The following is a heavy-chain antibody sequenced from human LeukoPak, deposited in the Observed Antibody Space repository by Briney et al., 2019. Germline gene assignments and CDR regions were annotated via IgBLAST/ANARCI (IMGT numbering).Heavy chain of an antibody. CDR1: GGTFSSYA. CDR2: IIPILGIA. D-gene: IGHD5-18*01. J-gene: IGHJ5*02. CDR3: ARDTAMVTYWFDP. V-gene: IGHV1-69*04. Sequence: GASVKVSCKASGGTFSSYAISWVRQAPGQGLEWMGRIIPILGIANYAQKFQGRVTMTRDTSISTAYMGLSRLRSDDTAVYYCARDTAMVTYWFDPWGQGTLVTVSS.